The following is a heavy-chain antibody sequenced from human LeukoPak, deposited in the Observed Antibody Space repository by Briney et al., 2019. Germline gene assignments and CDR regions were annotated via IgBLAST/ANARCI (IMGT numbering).Heavy chain of an antibody. Sequence: GGSLRLSCAASAFTFTNYDFHWVRQAPGKGLEWVAFIRHDGSDKYYAASVKGRFTISRDNSKNTLYLQMNSLRAEDTAVYYCAKGDYWGQGTLVTVSS. CDR1: AFTFTNYD. V-gene: IGHV3-30*02. CDR3: AKGDY. J-gene: IGHJ4*02. CDR2: IRHDGSDK.